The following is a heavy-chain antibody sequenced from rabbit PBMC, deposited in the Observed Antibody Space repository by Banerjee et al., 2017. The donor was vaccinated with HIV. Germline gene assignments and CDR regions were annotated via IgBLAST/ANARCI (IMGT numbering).Heavy chain of an antibody. D-gene: IGHD6-1*01. CDR2: IDPVFGST. CDR1: GFDFSSCG. J-gene: IGHJ4*01. CDR3: ARSAGYGYDGYAYFNS. V-gene: IGHV1S47*01. Sequence: QEQLVESGGGLVQPGGSLKLSCKTSGFDFSSCGVSWVRQAPGKGLEWIGYIDPVFGSTYYASWVNGRFTLSSHNAQNTLYLQLNSLTAADTATYFCARSAGYGYDGYAYFNSWGPGTLVTVS.